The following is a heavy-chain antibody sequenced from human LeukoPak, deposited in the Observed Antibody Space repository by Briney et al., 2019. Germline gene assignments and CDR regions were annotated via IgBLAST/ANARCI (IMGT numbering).Heavy chain of an antibody. Sequence: GGSLRPSCAASGFTFSSYSMNWVRQAPGKGLEWVSSISSSSSYIYYADSVKGRFTISRDNAKNSLYLQMNSLRAEDTAVYYCARRVGVRPLGWFDPWGQGTLVTVSS. J-gene: IGHJ5*02. CDR3: ARRVGVRPLGWFDP. CDR2: ISSSSSYI. V-gene: IGHV3-21*01. CDR1: GFTFSSYS. D-gene: IGHD3-16*01.